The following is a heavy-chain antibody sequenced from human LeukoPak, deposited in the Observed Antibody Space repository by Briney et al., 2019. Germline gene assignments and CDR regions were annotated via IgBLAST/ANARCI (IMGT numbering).Heavy chain of an antibody. CDR2: IYYSGGA. D-gene: IGHD6-6*01. CDR3: ARGGAARLHFQN. CDR1: GGFVSSPTYY. Sequence: SETLSLTCTVSGGFVSSPTYYWRWVRQPPGKGLEWIGYIYYSGGANYNPSLKSRVTISVDTSKNQFSLNLNSVTAADTAVYYCARGGAARLHFQNWGQGTLVTVSS. J-gene: IGHJ1*01. V-gene: IGHV4-61*01.